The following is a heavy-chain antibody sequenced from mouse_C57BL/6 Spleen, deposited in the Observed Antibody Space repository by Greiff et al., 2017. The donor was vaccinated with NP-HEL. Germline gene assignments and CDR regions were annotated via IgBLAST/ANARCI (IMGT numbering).Heavy chain of an antibody. V-gene: IGHV10-3*01. CDR3: VRDRDLDY. J-gene: IGHJ2*01. CDR1: GFTFNTYA. CDR2: ISSKSSNYAT. D-gene: IGHD2-13*01. Sequence: EVQLVESGGGLVQPKGSLKLSCAASGFTFNTYAMHWVRQAPGKGLEWVARISSKSSNYATYYADSVKDRFTISRDDSQSMLYLQMNNLKTEATAMYYCVRDRDLDYWGQGATLTDSS.